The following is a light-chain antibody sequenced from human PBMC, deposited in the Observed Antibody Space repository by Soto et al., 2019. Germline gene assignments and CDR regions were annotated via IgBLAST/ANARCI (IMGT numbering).Light chain of an antibody. Sequence: EIVLTQSPATLSLSPGERATLSCRASQSVSSYLAWYQQKPGQAPRLLIYDASNRATGIPARFSGNGSGTDFTLTISSLEPEDFAVYYCQQRSNWPRELTFGGGTKVEIK. CDR2: DAS. CDR3: QQRSNWPRELT. CDR1: QSVSSY. J-gene: IGKJ4*01. V-gene: IGKV3-11*01.